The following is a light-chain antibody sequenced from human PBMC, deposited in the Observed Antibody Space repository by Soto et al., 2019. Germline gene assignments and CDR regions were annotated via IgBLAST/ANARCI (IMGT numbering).Light chain of an antibody. Sequence: EIVLTQSPGTLSLSQGESATLYCRASQSVSSSYLAWYQQRPGQAPRLLIYHASSRATGIPDRFSGVVSGTDFTLTLRRLEPEDCAVYHGQQYDGSPRTVCPWTKVDIK. CDR1: QSVSSSY. J-gene: IGKJ3*01. CDR3: QQYDGSPRT. V-gene: IGKV3-20*01. CDR2: HAS.